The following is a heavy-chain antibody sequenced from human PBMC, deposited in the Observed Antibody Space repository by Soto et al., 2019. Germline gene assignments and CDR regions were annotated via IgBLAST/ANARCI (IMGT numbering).Heavy chain of an antibody. CDR3: ARDMVRGVIIKGWFDP. CDR2: ISAYNGNT. V-gene: IGHV1-18*01. Sequence: GASVKVSCKASGYTFTSYGIIWVRQAPGQGLEWMGWISAYNGNTNYAQKLQGRVTMTTDTSTSTAYMELRSLRSDDTAVYYCARDMVRGVIIKGWFDPWGQGTLVTVSS. J-gene: IGHJ5*02. CDR1: GYTFTSYG. D-gene: IGHD3-10*01.